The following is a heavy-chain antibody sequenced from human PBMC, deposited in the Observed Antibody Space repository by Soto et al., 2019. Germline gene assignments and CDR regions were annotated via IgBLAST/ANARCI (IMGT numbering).Heavy chain of an antibody. D-gene: IGHD1-26*01. J-gene: IGHJ2*01. Sequence: EVQLVESGGGLVQPGGSLRLSCAASGFTFSSYDMHWVRQATGKGLEWVSAIGTAGDTYYPGSVKGRFTIYREKANNSLYLQVNSLRDGDTAVYYCARASYGGRFDLWGRGNLVTVSS. CDR2: IGTAGDT. CDR1: GFTFSSYD. V-gene: IGHV3-13*04. CDR3: ARASYGGRFDL.